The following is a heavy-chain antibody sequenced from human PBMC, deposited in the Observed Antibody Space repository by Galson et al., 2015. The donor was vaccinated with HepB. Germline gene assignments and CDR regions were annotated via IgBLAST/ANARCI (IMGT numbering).Heavy chain of an antibody. Sequence: SVKVSCKASGYTFTSYGISWVRQAPGQGLEWMGWISAYNGNTNYAQKLQGRVTMTTDTSTSTAYMELRSLRSDDTAVYYCARDLFDFWSGYRFDYWGQGTLVTVSS. J-gene: IGHJ4*02. CDR3: ARDLFDFWSGYRFDY. CDR2: ISAYNGNT. D-gene: IGHD3-3*01. V-gene: IGHV1-18*04. CDR1: GYTFTSYG.